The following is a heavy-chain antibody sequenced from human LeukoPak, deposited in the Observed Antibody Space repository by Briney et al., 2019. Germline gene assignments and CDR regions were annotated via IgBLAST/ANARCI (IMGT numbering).Heavy chain of an antibody. CDR2: ISTDGSRP. D-gene: IGHD2-15*01. Sequence: GGSLRLSCAASGFTFSSHWMHWVRQAPGKGLVWVSGISTDGSRPRYADSVNGRFTISRDNAKNTLYLLMNSLRAEDTAVYFCVRDGQGSTPLDYWGQGTPVTVSS. CDR3: VRDGQGSTPLDY. J-gene: IGHJ4*02. CDR1: GFTFSSHW. V-gene: IGHV3-74*01.